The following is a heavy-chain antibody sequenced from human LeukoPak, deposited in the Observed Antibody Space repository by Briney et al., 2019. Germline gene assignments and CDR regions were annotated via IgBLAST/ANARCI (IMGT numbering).Heavy chain of an antibody. V-gene: IGHV4-59*01. Sequence: KPSETLSLTCAVSDGSISSYYWNWIQQPPGKGLEWIGNIYNSGSTDYNPSLKSRVTISVNLSKKQISLKLTSVTAADTALYYCARDKGPYWYFDLWGRGTLVTVSS. CDR2: IYNSGST. CDR3: ARDKGPYWYFDL. J-gene: IGHJ2*01. CDR1: DGSISSYY.